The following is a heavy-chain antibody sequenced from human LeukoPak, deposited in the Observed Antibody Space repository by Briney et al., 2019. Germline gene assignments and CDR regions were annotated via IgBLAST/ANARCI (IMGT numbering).Heavy chain of an antibody. CDR3: ARLDYYGSGVFDI. CDR1: GGSISSYY. CDR2: IYYSGST. V-gene: IGHV4-59*08. Sequence: ASETLSLTCTVSGGSISSYYWSWIRQPPGKGLEWIGYIYYSGSTNYNPSLKSRVTISVDTSKNQFSLKLSSVTAADTAVYYCARLDYYGSGVFDIWGQGTMVTVSS. D-gene: IGHD3-10*01. J-gene: IGHJ3*02.